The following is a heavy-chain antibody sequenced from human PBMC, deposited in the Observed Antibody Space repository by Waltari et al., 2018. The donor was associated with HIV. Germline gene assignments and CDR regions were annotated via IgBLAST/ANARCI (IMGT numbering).Heavy chain of an antibody. CDR3: AKGQTLYWYFDL. V-gene: IGHV3-9*01. CDR1: GLPFDDYA. Sequence: EVQLVASGGGLVQPGRSLRLSCAASGLPFDDYAMHWVRQAPGKGLEWVSGISWNSGSIGYADSVKGRFTISRDNAKNSLYLQMNSLRAEDTALYYCAKGQTLYWYFDLWGRGTLVTVSS. CDR2: ISWNSGSI. J-gene: IGHJ2*01.